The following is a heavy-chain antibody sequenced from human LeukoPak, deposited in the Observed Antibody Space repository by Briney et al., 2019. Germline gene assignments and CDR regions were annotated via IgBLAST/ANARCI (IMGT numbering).Heavy chain of an antibody. J-gene: IGHJ4*02. CDR3: AKSGGSWTNYFDY. CDR1: GFTFSSYA. D-gene: IGHD3-16*01. Sequence: GGSLRLSCAASGFTFSSYAMSWVRQAPGKGLEWVSAISGSGGSTYYADSVKGRFTISRDNSKNTLYLQMNSLRAEDTAVYYCAKSGGSWTNYFDYWGQETLVTVSS. CDR2: ISGSGGST. V-gene: IGHV3-23*01.